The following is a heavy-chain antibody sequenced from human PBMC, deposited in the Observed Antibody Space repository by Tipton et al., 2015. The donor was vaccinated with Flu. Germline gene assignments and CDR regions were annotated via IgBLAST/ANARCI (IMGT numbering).Heavy chain of an antibody. CDR2: ISYDGKVT. V-gene: IGHV3-30*03. CDR1: GFSFDTYA. CDR3: ARDSGYDYHFVMGV. J-gene: IGHJ6*02. D-gene: IGHD6-19*01. Sequence: SLRLSCAASGFSFDTYAMHWVRQAPGKGLEWVAVISYDGKVTYYVDSVKCRFTISRDDSKNMLYLQVNSLRGEDTAVYYCARDSGYDYHFVMGVWGQGTTAIVSS.